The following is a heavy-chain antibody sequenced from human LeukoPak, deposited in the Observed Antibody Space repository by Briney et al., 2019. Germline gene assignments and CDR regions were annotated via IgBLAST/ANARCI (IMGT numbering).Heavy chain of an antibody. CDR1: GFTFSSYA. D-gene: IGHD7-27*01. CDR2: ISGSGGST. V-gene: IGHV3-23*01. Sequence: GGSLRLSCAASGFTFSSYAMSWVRQAPGKGLEWVSAISGSGGSTYYADSVKGRFTISRDNSKNTAYLQMNSLKTEDTAVYYCTRPGSSLGDAFDIWGQGTMVTVSS. CDR3: TRPGSSLGDAFDI. J-gene: IGHJ3*02.